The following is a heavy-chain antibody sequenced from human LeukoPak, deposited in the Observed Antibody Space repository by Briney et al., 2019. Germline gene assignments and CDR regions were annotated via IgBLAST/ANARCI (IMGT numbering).Heavy chain of an antibody. CDR1: GGTFSSYA. V-gene: IGHV1-69*05. J-gene: IGHJ5*02. Sequence: SAKVSCKASGGTFSSYAISWVRQAPGQGLEWMGRIIPIFGTANYAQKFQGRVTITTDESTSTAYMELSSLRSEDTAVYYCANSSWIKYNWFDPWGQGTLVTVSS. D-gene: IGHD6-13*01. CDR2: IIPIFGTA. CDR3: ANSSWIKYNWFDP.